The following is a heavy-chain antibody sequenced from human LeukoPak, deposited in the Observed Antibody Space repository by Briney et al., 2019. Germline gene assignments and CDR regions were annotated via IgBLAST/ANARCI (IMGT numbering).Heavy chain of an antibody. V-gene: IGHV1-18*01. D-gene: IGHD2-15*01. CDR1: GYTFTSYG. CDR3: ARMVGGYSDVHFDH. CDR2: ISAYNGDT. Sequence: GASVKVSCKTSGYTFTSYGISWVRQAPGQGLEWMGWISAYNGDTNSAQSLQGRVTMTTDTSTSTAYMELRSLRSDDTAVYYCARMVGGYSDVHFDHWGQGTLVTVSS. J-gene: IGHJ4*02.